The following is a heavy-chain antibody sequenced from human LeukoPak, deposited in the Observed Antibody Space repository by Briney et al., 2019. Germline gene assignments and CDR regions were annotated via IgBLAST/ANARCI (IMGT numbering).Heavy chain of an antibody. CDR2: MNPNSGNT. V-gene: IGHV1-8*01. CDR3: ARVDIVVVPAVYANWFDP. J-gene: IGHJ5*02. Sequence: ASVKVSCKASGYTFTSYDINWVRQATGQGLEWMGWMNPNSGNTGYAQKFQGRVTMTRNTSISAAYMELSSLRSEDTAVYYCARVDIVVVPAVYANWFDPWGQGTLVTVSS. CDR1: GYTFTSYD. D-gene: IGHD2-2*03.